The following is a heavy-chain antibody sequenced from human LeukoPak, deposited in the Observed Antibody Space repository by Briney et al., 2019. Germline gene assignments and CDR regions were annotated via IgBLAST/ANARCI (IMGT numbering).Heavy chain of an antibody. D-gene: IGHD4-17*01. CDR3: ARGRVTTVRTNWFDP. J-gene: IGHJ5*02. CDR1: GGSISSYY. V-gene: IGHV4-59*01. Sequence: PSETLSLTCTVSGGSISSYYWSWIRQPPGKGLEWIGYIYYSGSTNYNPSLKSRVTISVDTSKNQFSLKLSSATAADTAVYYCARGRVTTVRTNWFDPWGQGTLVTVSS. CDR2: IYYSGST.